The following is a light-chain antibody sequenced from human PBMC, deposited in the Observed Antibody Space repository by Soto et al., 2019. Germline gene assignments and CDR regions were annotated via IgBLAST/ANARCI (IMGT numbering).Light chain of an antibody. Sequence: QSVLTQPPSASGSPGQSVTISCTGTSSDVGGYNYVSWYQQHPGKAPKLMIYEVSKRPSGVPDRFSGSKSGNTASQTVSGLQAEDEADYYCSSYAGSNNNYVFGTGTKLTVL. V-gene: IGLV2-8*01. CDR2: EVS. CDR3: SSYAGSNNNYV. J-gene: IGLJ1*01. CDR1: SSDVGGYNY.